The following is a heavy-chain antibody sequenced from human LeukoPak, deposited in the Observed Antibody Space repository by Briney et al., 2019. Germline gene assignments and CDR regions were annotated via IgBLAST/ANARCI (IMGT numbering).Heavy chain of an antibody. CDR3: ARQQGYSSSWYVGYYYMDV. J-gene: IGHJ6*03. CDR2: IYYSGST. Sequence: SETLSLTCTVSGGSISSSSYYWGWIRQPPGKGLEWIGSIYYSGSTYYNPSLKSRVTISVDTSNNQFSLKLSSVTAADTAVYYCARQQGYSSSWYVGYYYMDVWGKGTTVTVSS. V-gene: IGHV4-39*01. D-gene: IGHD6-13*01. CDR1: GGSISSSSYY.